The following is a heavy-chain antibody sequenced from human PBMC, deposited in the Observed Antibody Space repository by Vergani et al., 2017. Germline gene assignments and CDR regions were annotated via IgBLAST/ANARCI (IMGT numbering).Heavy chain of an antibody. V-gene: IGHV1-24*01. CDR2: FDPEDGET. Sequence: QVQLVQSGAEVKKPGASVKVSCKVSGYTPTELSMHWVRQAPGKGLEGMGGFDPEDGETIYAQKFQGRVTMTEDTSTDTAYMELSSLRSEDTAVYYCATALAVAGPKVFDYWGQGTLVTVSS. D-gene: IGHD6-19*01. CDR1: GYTPTELS. J-gene: IGHJ4*02. CDR3: ATALAVAGPKVFDY.